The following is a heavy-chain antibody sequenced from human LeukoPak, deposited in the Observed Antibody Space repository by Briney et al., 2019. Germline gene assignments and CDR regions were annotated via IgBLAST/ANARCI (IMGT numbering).Heavy chain of an antibody. CDR2: IYSGGST. Sequence: PGGCLRLSCAASGFTVSSNYMSWVRQAPGKGLEWVSLIYSGGSTYYTDPVKGRFTISRDNSKNTLYLQMNCLSAEDTAVYYCARGWNDPRFDYWGQGTLVTVSS. J-gene: IGHJ4*02. V-gene: IGHV3-66*01. CDR1: GFTVSSNY. CDR3: ARGWNDPRFDY. D-gene: IGHD1-1*01.